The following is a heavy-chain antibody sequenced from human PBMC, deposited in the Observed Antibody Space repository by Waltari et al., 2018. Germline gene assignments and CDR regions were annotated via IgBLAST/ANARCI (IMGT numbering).Heavy chain of an antibody. Sequence: EVQLVESGGGLVQPGRSLRLSCAASGFTFDDYAMHWVRQAPGKGLEWVSGISWNSGSIGYADSVKGRFTISRDNAKNSLYLQMNSLRAEDTALYYCARRGYSYGGDFDYWGQGTLVTVSS. J-gene: IGHJ4*02. V-gene: IGHV3-9*01. CDR2: ISWNSGSI. CDR1: GFTFDDYA. D-gene: IGHD5-18*01. CDR3: ARRGYSYGGDFDY.